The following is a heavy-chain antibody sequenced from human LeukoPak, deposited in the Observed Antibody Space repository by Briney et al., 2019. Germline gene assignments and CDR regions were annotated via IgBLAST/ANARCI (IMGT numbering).Heavy chain of an antibody. J-gene: IGHJ2*01. V-gene: IGHV4-4*02. CDR1: GGSISSSNW. D-gene: IGHD2-2*02. CDR2: IYHSGST. Sequence: SETLSLTCAVSGGSISSSNWWSWVRQPPGKGLEWIGEIYHSGSTNYNPSLKSRVTISVDKSKNQFSLKLSSVTAADTAVYYCARDRHFVRDIVVVPAAIPTRYFDLWGRGTLVTVSS. CDR3: ARDRHFVRDIVVVPAAIPTRYFDL.